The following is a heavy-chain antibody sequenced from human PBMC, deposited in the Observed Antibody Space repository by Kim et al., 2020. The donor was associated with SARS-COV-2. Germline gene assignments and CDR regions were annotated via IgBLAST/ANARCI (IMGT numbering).Heavy chain of an antibody. CDR2: IYYSGST. CDR3: ARDSYCSSTSCSGDYYYGMDV. Sequence: SETLSLTCTVSGGSISSGGYYWSWIRQHPGKGLEWIGYIYYSGSTYYNPSLKSRVTISVDTSKNQFSLKLSSVTAADTAVYYCARDSYCSSTSCSGDYYYGMDVWGQGTTVTVSS. J-gene: IGHJ6*02. D-gene: IGHD2-2*01. CDR1: GGSISSGGYY. V-gene: IGHV4-31*03.